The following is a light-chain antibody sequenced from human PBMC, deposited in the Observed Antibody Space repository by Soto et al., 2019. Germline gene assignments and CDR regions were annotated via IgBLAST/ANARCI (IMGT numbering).Light chain of an antibody. CDR3: AAWDDSLSGYV. CDR1: STDFVGYNR. Sequence: QSVLTQPPSVSGSPGQSVTISCTGTSTDFVGYNRVSWYQQPPGTAPKLMIYEVSKRPSGVPDRFSGSKSGNTASLTISGLQAADEADYYCAAWDDSLSGYVFGTGTKVTVL. V-gene: IGLV2-18*01. J-gene: IGLJ1*01. CDR2: EVS.